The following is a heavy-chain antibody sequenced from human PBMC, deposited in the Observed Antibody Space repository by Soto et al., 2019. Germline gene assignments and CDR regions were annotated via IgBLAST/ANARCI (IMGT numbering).Heavy chain of an antibody. CDR1: EYTFSSYT. D-gene: IGHD4-4*01. CDR2: INAGNGDS. J-gene: IGHJ4*02. CDR3: ARELQGLYYFDY. Sequence: ASLKVYGKASEYTFSSYTLHWVRQAPGQRLEWMGWINAGNGDSKYSQKFQGRVSISRDTSASTASMELSSLTSEDTAVYYCARELQGLYYFDYWGQGTLVTVSS. V-gene: IGHV1-3*01.